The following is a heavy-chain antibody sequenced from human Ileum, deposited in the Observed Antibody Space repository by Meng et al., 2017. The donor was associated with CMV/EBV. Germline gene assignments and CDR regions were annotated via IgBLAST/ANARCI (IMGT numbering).Heavy chain of an antibody. CDR3: ATTVYPKPLLNYFDP. D-gene: IGHD4-17*01. J-gene: IGHJ5*02. CDR1: GGSITRYY. Sequence: SETLSLTCTVSGGSITRYYGSWIRQPPGKGLEWIGYLYYSETAYYNHSLRGRVIISADTTKNHFSLRLSSVTAADTAVYFCATTVYPKPLLNYFDPWGQGTLVTVSS. CDR2: LYYSETA. V-gene: IGHV4-59*01.